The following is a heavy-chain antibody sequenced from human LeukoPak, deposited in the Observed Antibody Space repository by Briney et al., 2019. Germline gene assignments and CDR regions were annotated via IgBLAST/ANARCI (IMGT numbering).Heavy chain of an antibody. CDR2: ISSSGSTI. Sequence: PGGSLRLSCAASGFTFSSYEMNWVRQAPGKGLEWVSYISSSGSTIYYADSVKGRFTISRDSAKNSLYLQMNSLRAEDTAVYFCARDSGYDSGFDYWGQGTLVTVSS. D-gene: IGHD5-12*01. V-gene: IGHV3-48*03. J-gene: IGHJ4*02. CDR1: GFTFSSYE. CDR3: ARDSGYDSGFDY.